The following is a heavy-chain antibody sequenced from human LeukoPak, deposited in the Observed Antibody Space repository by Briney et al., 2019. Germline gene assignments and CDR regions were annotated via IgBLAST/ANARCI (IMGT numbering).Heavy chain of an antibody. CDR2: IGTAGDT. Sequence: GGSLRLSCAASGFTFSSYDMHWVRQAPGKGLEWVSAIGTAGDTYYPGSVKGRFTISRENAKNSLYLQMNSLSAGDTAVYYCARLQGAYTTYDYWGEGTLVTVSS. D-gene: IGHD2/OR15-2a*01. V-gene: IGHV3-13*01. J-gene: IGHJ4*02. CDR3: ARLQGAYTTYDY. CDR1: GFTFSSYD.